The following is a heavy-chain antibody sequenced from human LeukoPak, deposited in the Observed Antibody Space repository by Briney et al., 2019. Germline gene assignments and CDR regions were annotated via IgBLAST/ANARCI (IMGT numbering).Heavy chain of an antibody. V-gene: IGHV4-34*01. CDR1: GGSFSGYY. J-gene: IGHJ4*02. D-gene: IGHD4-11*01. CDR2: INHSGST. Sequence: PSETLSLTCAVYGGSFSGYYWSWIRQPPGKGLEWIGEINHSGSTNYNPSLKSRVTISVDTSKNQSSLKLSSVTAADTAVYYCARRTLMTTVTTWYFDYWGQGTLVTVSS. CDR3: ARRTLMTTVTTWYFDY.